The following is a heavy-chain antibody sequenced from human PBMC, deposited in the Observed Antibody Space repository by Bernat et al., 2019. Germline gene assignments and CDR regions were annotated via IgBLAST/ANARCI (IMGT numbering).Heavy chain of an antibody. D-gene: IGHD4-23*01. CDR2: ICPGDSDT. Sequence: EVQLVQSGAEVKKPGESLKISCKGSGYSFTSYWIGWVRQMPGKGLEWRGIICPGDSDTRYSPSFQGQGTISADKTISTAYLQWSSLKASDTAMYYCARHRGGGNPRDPYYGMDVWGQGTTVTVSS. V-gene: IGHV5-51*01. CDR1: GYSFTSYW. CDR3: ARHRGGGNPRDPYYGMDV. J-gene: IGHJ6*02.